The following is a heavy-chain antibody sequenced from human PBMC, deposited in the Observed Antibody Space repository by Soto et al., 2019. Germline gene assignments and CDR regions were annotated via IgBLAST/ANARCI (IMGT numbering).Heavy chain of an antibody. CDR1: GFAFSGHT. D-gene: IGHD2-15*01. Sequence: GGSLRLSCAASGFAFSGHTMNWVRQAPGKGLEWVAYIGNTLDTIYYADSVKGRFIISRDDAMKSVFLHMSSLRDDDTAVYYCERGDCSGGSCYGNDVWGRGTTVTVYS. V-gene: IGHV3-48*02. J-gene: IGHJ6*02. CDR2: IGNTLDTI. CDR3: ERGDCSGGSCYGNDV.